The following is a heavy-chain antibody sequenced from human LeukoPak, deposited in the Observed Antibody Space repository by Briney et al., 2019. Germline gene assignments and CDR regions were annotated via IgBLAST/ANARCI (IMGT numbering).Heavy chain of an antibody. D-gene: IGHD3-3*01. CDR1: GGSISSYY. Sequence: SETLSLTCTVSGGSISSYYWSWIRQPPGKGLEWIGYIYYSGSTNYNPSLKSRVTISVDTSKNQFSLKLSSVTAADTAMYYCSRGGSGVPFDYWGQGTLVTVSS. J-gene: IGHJ4*02. CDR2: IYYSGST. V-gene: IGHV4-59*01. CDR3: SRGGSGVPFDY.